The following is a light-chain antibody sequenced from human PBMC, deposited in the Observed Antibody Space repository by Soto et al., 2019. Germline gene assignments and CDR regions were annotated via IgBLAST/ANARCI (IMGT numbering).Light chain of an antibody. V-gene: IGKV1-27*01. CDR2: AAS. CDR3: QKYYGVRWT. J-gene: IGKJ1*01. CDR1: QGISNY. Sequence: DIQMTQSPSSLSASVGDRVTITCRASQGISNYLDWSQQKPGKVPKLLIYAASTLQSGIPSRFSGSGSGTDFTLTISSLQPEVVSAYYCQKYYGVRWTFGEGTKVDIK.